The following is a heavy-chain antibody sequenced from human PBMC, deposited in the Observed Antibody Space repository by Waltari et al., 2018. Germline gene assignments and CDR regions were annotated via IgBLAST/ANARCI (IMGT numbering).Heavy chain of an antibody. CDR3: AKGGVAAAGPFGY. CDR1: GFTFDDYA. Sequence: EVQLVESGGGLVQPGRSLRLSCAASGFTFDDYALPWVRQARGKGLEWVSGSSWNSGSIGYADSVKGRFTISRDNAKNSLYLQMNSLRAEDMALYYCAKGGVAAAGPFGYWGQGTLVTVSS. J-gene: IGHJ4*02. V-gene: IGHV3-9*03. D-gene: IGHD6-13*01. CDR2: SSWNSGSI.